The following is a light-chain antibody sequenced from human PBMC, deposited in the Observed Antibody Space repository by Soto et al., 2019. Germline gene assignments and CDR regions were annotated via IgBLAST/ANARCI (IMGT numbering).Light chain of an antibody. CDR2: GAS. J-gene: IGKJ1*01. CDR1: QSVSSN. V-gene: IGKV3-15*01. Sequence: EIVMTQSPATLSVSPGERATLSCRASQSVSSNLAWYQQKPGQAPRLLIYGASTRATGIPARLSGSGSGTECARTISSRQCEDFAVYYCQQYKHWPPWTFGQGTNVEIK. CDR3: QQYKHWPPWT.